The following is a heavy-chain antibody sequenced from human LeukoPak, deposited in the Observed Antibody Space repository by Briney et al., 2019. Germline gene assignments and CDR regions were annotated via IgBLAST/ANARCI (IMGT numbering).Heavy chain of an antibody. Sequence: GGSLRLSCVASGFTFSDHGMHWVRQAPGKGLEWLAFIRYDGTDESYGDSVRGRLTISRDDSLSTLYLQMDSLRHDDTAVYYCARSRAFGTFDAFDMWGQGTMVTVSS. CDR1: GFTFSDHG. J-gene: IGHJ3*02. CDR3: ARSRAFGTFDAFDM. V-gene: IGHV3-30*02. CDR2: IRYDGTDE. D-gene: IGHD3-10*01.